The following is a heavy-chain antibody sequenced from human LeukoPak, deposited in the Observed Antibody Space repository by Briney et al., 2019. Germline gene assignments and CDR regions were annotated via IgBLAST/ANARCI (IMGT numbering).Heavy chain of an antibody. CDR1: GFPLCTHA. CDR3: AKLIHPYTSSWYPFDS. CDR2: ISSSGGST. D-gene: IGHD6-13*01. V-gene: IGHV3-23*01. Sequence: GGALGLSFAAPGFPLCTHALSWGRQAPGEGVEGGSSISSSGGSTYYADSVKGRFTISRDNSKNTLYLQMNSLRAEDTAIYYCAKLIHPYTSSWYPFDSWGQGTLVTVSS. J-gene: IGHJ4*02.